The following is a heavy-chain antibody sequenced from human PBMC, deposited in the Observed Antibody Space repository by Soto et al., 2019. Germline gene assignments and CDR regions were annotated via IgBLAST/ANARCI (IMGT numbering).Heavy chain of an antibody. J-gene: IGHJ5*02. CDR1: GFTFSSYA. D-gene: IGHD5-18*01. V-gene: IGHV3-23*01. CDR3: AKGIQLWSKANWFDP. CDR2: ISGSGGST. Sequence: EVQLLESGGVLVQPGGSLRLSCAASGFTFSSYAMSWVRQAPGKGLEWVSAISGSGGSTYYADSVKGRFTISRDNSKNTLYLQMNSLRAEDTAVYYCAKGIQLWSKANWFDPWGQGTLVTVSS.